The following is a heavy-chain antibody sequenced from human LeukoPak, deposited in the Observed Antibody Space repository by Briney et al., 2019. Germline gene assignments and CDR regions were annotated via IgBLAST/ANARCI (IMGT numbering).Heavy chain of an antibody. V-gene: IGHV3-30-3*01. J-gene: IGHJ6*02. Sequence: GGSLRLSCAASGFTFSSYAMHWVRQAPGKGLEWVAVISYDGSNKYYADSVKGRFTISRDNSKNTLYLQMNSLRAEDTAVYYCASADIAASFMDVWGQGTTFTVSS. D-gene: IGHD5-12*01. CDR2: ISYDGSNK. CDR3: ASADIAASFMDV. CDR1: GFTFSSYA.